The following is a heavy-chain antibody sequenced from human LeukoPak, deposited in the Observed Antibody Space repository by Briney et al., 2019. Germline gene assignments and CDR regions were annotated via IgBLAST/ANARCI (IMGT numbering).Heavy chain of an antibody. D-gene: IGHD2-2*01. CDR2: INHSGST. J-gene: IGHJ6*04. V-gene: IGHV4-34*01. CDR1: GGSFSGYC. CDR3: ARADIVVVPAATDGGGGMDV. Sequence: LETLSLTCAVYGGSFSGYCWSWIRQPPGKGLEWIGEINHSGSTNYNPSLKSRVTISVDTSKNQFSLKLSSVTAADTAVYYCARADIVVVPAATDGGGGMDVWGKGTTVTVSS.